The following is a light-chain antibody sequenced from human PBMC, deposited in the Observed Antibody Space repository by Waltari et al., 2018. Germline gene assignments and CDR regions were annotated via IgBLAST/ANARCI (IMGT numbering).Light chain of an antibody. J-gene: IGKJ4*01. Sequence: DIVMIQSPDSLAVSLGERATINCKASQSVLYSSNNKNYLAWYQQKPGQPPKLLIYWASTRESGVPDRFSGSGSGTDFTLTISSLQAEDLAVYYCQQYYSTPLTFGGGTKVEIK. CDR3: QQYYSTPLT. V-gene: IGKV4-1*01. CDR2: WAS. CDR1: QSVLYSSNNKNY.